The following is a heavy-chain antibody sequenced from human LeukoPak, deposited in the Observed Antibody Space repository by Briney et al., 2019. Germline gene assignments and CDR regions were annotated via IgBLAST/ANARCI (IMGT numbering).Heavy chain of an antibody. CDR1: VGSISSGGYY. CDR3: ARVRVSSRNFQY. CDR2: IYYSGST. D-gene: IGHD6-13*01. Sequence: PSQTLSLTCTVSVGSISSGGYYWSWIRQHPGKGLEWVGYIYYSGSTYYNPSLKSRVTLSVDTSKNQFSLKLSSVTAADPVLYCCARVRVSSRNFQYWGQGTLVTVSS. V-gene: IGHV4-31*03. J-gene: IGHJ4*02.